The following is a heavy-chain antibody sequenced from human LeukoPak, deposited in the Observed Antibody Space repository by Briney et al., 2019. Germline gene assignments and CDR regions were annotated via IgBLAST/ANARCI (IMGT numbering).Heavy chain of an antibody. V-gene: IGHV3-30-3*01. J-gene: IGHJ4*02. Sequence: GGSLRLSCAASGFTFSSYAMSWVRQAPGKGLEWVAVISYDGSNKYYADSVKGRFTISRDNSKNTLYLQMNSLRAEDTAVYYCARDLALNWGQGTLVTVSS. D-gene: IGHD3-16*01. CDR2: ISYDGSNK. CDR1: GFTFSSYA. CDR3: ARDLALN.